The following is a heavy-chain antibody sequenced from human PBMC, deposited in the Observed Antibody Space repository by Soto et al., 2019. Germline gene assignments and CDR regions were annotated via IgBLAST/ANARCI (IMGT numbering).Heavy chain of an antibody. CDR2: FYYDGRT. V-gene: IGHV4-39*02. CDR1: GGSFSDANYY. J-gene: IGHJ4*02. CDR3: ARRPHIVVAPT. D-gene: IGHD2-21*01. Sequence: ETLSLTCLVSGGSFSDANYYWVWIRQPPGEGLEWIGSFYYDGRTYYNASPKSRVTISVDTSKNHFSLMLTSVTAADTAVYYCARRPHIVVAPTWGQGTLVTVYS.